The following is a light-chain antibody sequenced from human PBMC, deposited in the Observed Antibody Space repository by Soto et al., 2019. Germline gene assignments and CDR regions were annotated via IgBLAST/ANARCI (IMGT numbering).Light chain of an antibody. CDR2: DAS. Sequence: DIIVTQSPATLSLSPWESATLSCRASQSIGHFLVWYQQKPGQAPRLLISDASKRATGIPARFSGIGSGTDFTLPINSLQPEDSAIYYCQQRSNWPVSFGGGTKVDIK. CDR3: QQRSNWPVS. J-gene: IGKJ4*01. V-gene: IGKV3-11*01. CDR1: QSIGHF.